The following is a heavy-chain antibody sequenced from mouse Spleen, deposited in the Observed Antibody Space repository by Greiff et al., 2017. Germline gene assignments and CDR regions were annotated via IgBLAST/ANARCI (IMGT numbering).Heavy chain of an antibody. CDR1: GYTFTSYG. CDR2: IYPRSGNT. J-gene: IGHJ3*01. D-gene: IGHD2-1*01. CDR3: ARSYGNYERGFAY. V-gene: IGHV1-81*01. Sequence: VQLQQSGAELARPGASVKLSCKASGYTFTSYGISWVKQRTGQGLEWIGEIYPRSGNTYYNEKFKGKATLTADKSSSTAYMELRSLTSEDSAVYYCARSYGNYERGFAYWGQGTLVTVSA.